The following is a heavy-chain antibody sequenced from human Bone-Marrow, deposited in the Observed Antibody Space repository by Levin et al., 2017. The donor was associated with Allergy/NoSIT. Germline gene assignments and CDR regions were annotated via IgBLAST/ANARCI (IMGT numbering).Heavy chain of an antibody. CDR2: IYHSGST. D-gene: IGHD1-26*01. CDR1: GESFSGYY. J-gene: IGHJ5*02. CDR3: ARGLRSGDRRFDP. Sequence: PSETLSLTCAVYGESFSGYYWSWIRQSPGKGLEWIGEIYHSGSTTYNPSLKSRVTISVDTSKNQFSLKVRSVTAADTAVYYCARGLRSGDRRFDPWGQGTLVTVSS. V-gene: IGHV4-34*01.